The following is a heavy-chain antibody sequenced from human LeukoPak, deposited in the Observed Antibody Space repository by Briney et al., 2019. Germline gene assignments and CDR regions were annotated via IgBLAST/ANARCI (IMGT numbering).Heavy chain of an antibody. Sequence: SETLSLTCTVSGGSISSYYWSWIRQPAGKGLEWIGRIYTSGSTNYNPSLKSRVTMSVDTSKNQFSLKLSSVTAADTAVYYCARDHLANLASRLFDPWGQGALVTVSS. D-gene: IGHD3-3*01. J-gene: IGHJ5*02. V-gene: IGHV4-4*07. CDR1: GGSISSYY. CDR2: IYTSGST. CDR3: ARDHLANLASRLFDP.